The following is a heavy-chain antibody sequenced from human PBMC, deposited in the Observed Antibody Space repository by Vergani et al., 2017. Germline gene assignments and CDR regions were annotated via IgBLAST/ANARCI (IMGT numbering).Heavy chain of an antibody. J-gene: IGHJ4*02. CDR2: IKQDGSEK. CDR1: GFTFSDYW. CDR3: ARGAQPGY. V-gene: IGHV3-7*01. Sequence: EVQLLESGGGLVQPGGSLRLSCAASGFTFSDYWMSWLRQTPGKGLEWVAYIKQDGSEKYYVYSVQGRFTISRDNAKDSLYLQMNSLRAEDTAVYYCARGAQPGYWGQGTLVTVSS.